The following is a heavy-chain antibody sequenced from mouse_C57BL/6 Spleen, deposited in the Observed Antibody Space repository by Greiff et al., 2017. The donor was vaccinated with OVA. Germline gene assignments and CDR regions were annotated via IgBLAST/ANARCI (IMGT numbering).Heavy chain of an antibody. CDR2: IRSKSNNYAT. V-gene: IGHV10-1*01. Sequence: DVMLVESGGGLVQPKGSLKLSCAASGFSFNTYAMNWVRQAPGKGLEWVARIRSKSNNYATYYADSVKDRFTISRDDSESMLYLQMNNLKTEDTAMYYCVRGHQRGDYWGQGTSVTVSS. CDR3: VRGHQRGDY. CDR1: GFSFNTYA. J-gene: IGHJ4*01.